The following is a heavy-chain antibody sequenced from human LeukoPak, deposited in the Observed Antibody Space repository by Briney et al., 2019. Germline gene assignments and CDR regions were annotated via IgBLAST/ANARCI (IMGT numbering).Heavy chain of an antibody. V-gene: IGHV3-30*18. J-gene: IGHJ4*02. CDR3: AKDLYYGDYHFDY. D-gene: IGHD4-17*01. CDR1: GLTFSSYG. CDR2: ISYDGSNK. Sequence: GRSLRLSCAASGLTFSSYGMHWVRQAPGKGLEWVAVISYDGSNKYYADSVKGRFTISRDNSKNTLYLQMNSLRAEDTAVYYCAKDLYYGDYHFDYWGQGTLVTVSS.